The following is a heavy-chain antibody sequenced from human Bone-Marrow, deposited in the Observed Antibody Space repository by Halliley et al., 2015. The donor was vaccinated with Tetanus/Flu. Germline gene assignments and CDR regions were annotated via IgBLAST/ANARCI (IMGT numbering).Heavy chain of an antibody. V-gene: IGHV5-51*01. CDR2: PVASDT. Sequence: PVASDTCYTPSFQGRVTFSADKSVSTAYLQWSSLKASDTAMYYCARHGSIAVAGTYYHYYGMDVWGQGTTVTVSS. CDR3: ARHGSIAVAGTYYHYYGMDV. D-gene: IGHD6-19*01. J-gene: IGHJ6*02.